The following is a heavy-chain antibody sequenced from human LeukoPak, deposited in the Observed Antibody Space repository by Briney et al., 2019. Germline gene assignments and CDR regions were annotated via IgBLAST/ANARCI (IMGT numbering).Heavy chain of an antibody. Sequence: GGSLRLSCAASGFTFSSYAMSWVRQAPGKGLEWVSAISGSGGSTCYADSVKGRFTISRDNSKNTLYLQMNSLRAEDTAVYYCAKDSRSSSWYYYYYGMDVWGQGTTVTVSS. CDR3: AKDSRSSSWYYYYYGMDV. CDR1: GFTFSSYA. CDR2: ISGSGGST. V-gene: IGHV3-23*01. J-gene: IGHJ6*02. D-gene: IGHD6-13*01.